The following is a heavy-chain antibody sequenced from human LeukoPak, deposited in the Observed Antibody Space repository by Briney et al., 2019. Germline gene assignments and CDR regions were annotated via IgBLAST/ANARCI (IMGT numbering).Heavy chain of an antibody. Sequence: GGSLRLSCAASGFTFSSYAMSWVRQAPGKGLEWVSAISGSGGSTYYADSVKGRFAISRDNSKNTLYLQMNSLRAEDTAVYYCAREKADDYGDYVVWGFDYWGQGTLVTVSS. CDR2: ISGSGGST. CDR1: GFTFSSYA. CDR3: AREKADDYGDYVVWGFDY. D-gene: IGHD4-17*01. J-gene: IGHJ4*02. V-gene: IGHV3-23*01.